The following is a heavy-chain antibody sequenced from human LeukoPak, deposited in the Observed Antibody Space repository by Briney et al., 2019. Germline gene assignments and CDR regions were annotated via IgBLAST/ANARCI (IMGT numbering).Heavy chain of an antibody. CDR3: ARDPIVVVPAAPQENWFDP. V-gene: IGHV3-21*01. CDR1: GFTFSSYS. Sequence: GGSLRLSCAASGFTFSSYSMNWVRQAPGKGLEWVSSISSSSSYIYYADSVKGRFTISRDNAKNSLYLQMNSLRAEDTAVYYCARDPIVVVPAAPQENWFDPWAREPWSPSPQ. D-gene: IGHD2-2*01. CDR2: ISSSSSYI. J-gene: IGHJ5*02.